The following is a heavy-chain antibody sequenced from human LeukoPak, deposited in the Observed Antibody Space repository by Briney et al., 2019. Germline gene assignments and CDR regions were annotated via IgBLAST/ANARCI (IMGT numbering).Heavy chain of an antibody. D-gene: IGHD5-24*01. Sequence: PGGSLRLPCVASGFTFSNYAMSWVRQGPGKGLEWVSGISGSGGNTYYASSVKGRFTISRDNSKNTLYLQMNSLRAEDTAAYYCAKGRDGSNFVTDNWGQGTLVTVSS. J-gene: IGHJ4*02. V-gene: IGHV3-23*01. CDR1: GFTFSNYA. CDR2: ISGSGGNT. CDR3: AKGRDGSNFVTDN.